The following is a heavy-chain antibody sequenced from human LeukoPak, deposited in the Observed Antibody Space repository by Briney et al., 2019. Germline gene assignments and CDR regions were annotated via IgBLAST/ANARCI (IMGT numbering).Heavy chain of an antibody. CDR2: ISGSGGST. J-gene: IGHJ4*02. D-gene: IGHD6-19*01. CDR1: GGSISSYY. CDR3: AKDEGLWLVGPDSFDY. Sequence: PSETLSLTCTVSGGSISSYYWSWVRQAPGKGLEWVSAISGSGGSTYYADSVKGRFTISRDNSKNTLYLQMNSLRAEDTAVYYCAKDEGLWLVGPDSFDYWGQGTLVTVSS. V-gene: IGHV3-23*01.